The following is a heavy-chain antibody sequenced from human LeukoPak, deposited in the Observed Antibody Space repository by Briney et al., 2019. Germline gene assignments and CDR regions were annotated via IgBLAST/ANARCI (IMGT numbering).Heavy chain of an antibody. Sequence: GASVKVSCKASGYTFTSYGISWVRQAPGQGLEWMGWISAYNGNTNYAQKLQGRVTMTTDTSTSTAYMELRSLRSDDTAVYYCARDQTYSGYEKDVNFDYWGQGTLVTVSS. CDR1: GYTFTSYG. D-gene: IGHD5-12*01. J-gene: IGHJ4*02. CDR3: ARDQTYSGYEKDVNFDY. CDR2: ISAYNGNT. V-gene: IGHV1-18*01.